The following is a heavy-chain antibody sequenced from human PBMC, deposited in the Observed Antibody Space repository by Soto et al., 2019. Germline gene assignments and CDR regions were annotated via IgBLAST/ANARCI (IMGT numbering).Heavy chain of an antibody. D-gene: IGHD2-15*01. Sequence: QVQLVESGGGVVQPGKSLRLSCAASGFIFSNYGMHWVRQAPGKGLEWVALISFDGKNRNYADSVKGRFTIYRDNPKNTLYLEMNSLRPEDTAFYYCAKRGGVVGGSEHPFFEYWGQGTPVTVSS. J-gene: IGHJ4*02. CDR3: AKRGGVVGGSEHPFFEY. CDR1: GFIFSNYG. CDR2: ISFDGKNR. V-gene: IGHV3-30*18.